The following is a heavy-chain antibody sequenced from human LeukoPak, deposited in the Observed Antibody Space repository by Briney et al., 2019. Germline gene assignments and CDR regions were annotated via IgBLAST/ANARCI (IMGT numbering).Heavy chain of an antibody. CDR3: ARDRRGRYCSSISCYLGCFDP. CDR2: IIPIFGTA. V-gene: IGHV1-69*01. Sequence: GSSVKVSCKASRGTFNSYAISWVRQAPGQGLEWMGGIIPIFGTANYAQKFQGRVKITADESTSTAYMELSSLRSDDTAVYYCARDRRGRYCSSISCYLGCFDPWGQGTLVTVSS. CDR1: RGTFNSYA. J-gene: IGHJ5*02. D-gene: IGHD2-2*01.